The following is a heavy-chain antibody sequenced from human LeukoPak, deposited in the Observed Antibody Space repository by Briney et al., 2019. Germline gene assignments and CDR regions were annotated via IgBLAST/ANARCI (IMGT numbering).Heavy chain of an antibody. Sequence: SETLSLTCTVSGGSISSYYWSWIRQPAGKGLEWIGRIYTSGSTNYNPSLKSRVTISVDTSKNQFSLKLSSVTAADTAVYYCARRDTAMDCMDVWGKGTTVTISS. D-gene: IGHD5-18*01. V-gene: IGHV4-4*07. CDR3: ARRDTAMDCMDV. J-gene: IGHJ6*03. CDR1: GGSISSYY. CDR2: IYTSGST.